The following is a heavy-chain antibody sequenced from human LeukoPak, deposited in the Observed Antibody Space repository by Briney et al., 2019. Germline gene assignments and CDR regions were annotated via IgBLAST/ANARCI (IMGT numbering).Heavy chain of an antibody. CDR3: ARHGDYYGSGSRY. J-gene: IGHJ4*02. CDR1: GFTFSNYS. Sequence: GGSLRLSCEASGFTFSNYSMNWVRQAPGKGLEWVSYIRSSSSTIYYADSVKGRFTISRDNAKNSLYLQMNSLRAEDTAVYYCARHGDYYGSGSRYWGQGTLVTVSS. V-gene: IGHV3-48*01. D-gene: IGHD3-10*01. CDR2: IRSSSSTI.